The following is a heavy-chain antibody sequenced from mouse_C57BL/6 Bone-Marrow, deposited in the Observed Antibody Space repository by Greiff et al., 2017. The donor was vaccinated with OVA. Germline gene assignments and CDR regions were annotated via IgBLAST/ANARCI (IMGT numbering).Heavy chain of an antibody. CDR2: IRNKANNHAT. CDR1: GFTFSDAW. J-gene: IGHJ3*01. CDR3: TRCYYGSSSAWFAY. D-gene: IGHD1-1*01. Sequence: EVKVEESGGGLVQPGGSMKLSCAASGFTFSDAWMDWVRQSPEKGLEWVAEIRNKANNHATYYAESVKGRFTISRDDSKSSVYLQMNSLSAEDTVIYYCTRCYYGSSSAWFAYWGQGTLVTVSA. V-gene: IGHV6-6*01.